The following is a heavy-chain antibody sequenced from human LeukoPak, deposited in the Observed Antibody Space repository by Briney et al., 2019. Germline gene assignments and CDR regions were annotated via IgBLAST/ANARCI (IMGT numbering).Heavy chain of an antibody. J-gene: IGHJ6*02. CDR2: INPNSGGT. CDR1: GYTFTGYY. D-gene: IGHD2-15*01. Sequence: ASVKVSCKASGYTFTGYYVHWVRQAPGQGLEWMGWINPNSGGTNYAQKFQGRVTMTRDTSISTAYMELSRLRSDDTAVYYCARDSGLANQELLQDVWGQGTTVTVSS. CDR3: ARDSGLANQELLQDV. V-gene: IGHV1-2*02.